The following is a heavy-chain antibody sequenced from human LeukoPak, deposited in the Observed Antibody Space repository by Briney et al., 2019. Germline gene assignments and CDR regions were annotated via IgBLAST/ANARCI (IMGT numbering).Heavy chain of an antibody. D-gene: IGHD3-22*01. CDR1: GFTFSSYW. V-gene: IGHV3-7*01. CDR3: ARDQGYYYDSSGFDI. CDR2: IKQDGSEK. J-gene: IGHJ3*02. Sequence: GGSLRLSCAASGFTFSSYWMSWVRQAPGKGLEWVANIKQDGSEKYYVDSVKGRFTISRDNAKNSLYLQMNSLRAEDTAEYYCARDQGYYYDSSGFDIWGQGTMVTVSS.